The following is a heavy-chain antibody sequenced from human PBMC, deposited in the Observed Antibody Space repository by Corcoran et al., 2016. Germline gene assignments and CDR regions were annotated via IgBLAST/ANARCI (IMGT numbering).Heavy chain of an antibody. V-gene: IGHV3-33*01. J-gene: IGHJ4*02. Sequence: QVQLVESGGGVVQPGRSLRLSCAASGFTFSSYGMHWVRQAPGKGLEWVAVIWYDGSNKYYADSVTDRCTISRDNSKTTLYLQMNRRRAEDTAVYYCARRGRVAAAGTVDYWGQGTLVTVSS. CDR3: ARRGRVAAAGTVDY. CDR2: IWYDGSNK. D-gene: IGHD6-13*01. CDR1: GFTFSSYG.